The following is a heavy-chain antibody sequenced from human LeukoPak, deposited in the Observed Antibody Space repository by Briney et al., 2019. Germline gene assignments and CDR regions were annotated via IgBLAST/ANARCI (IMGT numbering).Heavy chain of an antibody. D-gene: IGHD5-18*01. V-gene: IGHV4-30-4*01. CDR1: GGSISSGDYY. CDR2: IYYSGST. J-gene: IGHJ4*02. Sequence: SQALSLTCTVSGGSISSGDYYWSWIRQPPGKGLEWIGFIYYSGSTHYNPSLKSRVIISVDTSKNQFSLRLTSVTAADMAVYYCASMDSAMALGYWGQGTLVTVSS. CDR3: ASMDSAMALGY.